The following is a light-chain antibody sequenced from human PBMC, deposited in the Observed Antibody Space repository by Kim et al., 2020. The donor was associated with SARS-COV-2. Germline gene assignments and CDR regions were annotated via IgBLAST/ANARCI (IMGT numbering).Light chain of an antibody. J-gene: IGKJ3*01. V-gene: IGKV3-11*01. Sequence: PGERATLSCRASQSVSTYLAWYQQKPGQAPRLLIYGASNRATGIPARFTGSGSGTDFTLTIGSLEPEDFAVYYCQQRSGWPPVLTFGPGTKVDIK. CDR3: QQRSGWPPVLT. CDR1: QSVSTY. CDR2: GAS.